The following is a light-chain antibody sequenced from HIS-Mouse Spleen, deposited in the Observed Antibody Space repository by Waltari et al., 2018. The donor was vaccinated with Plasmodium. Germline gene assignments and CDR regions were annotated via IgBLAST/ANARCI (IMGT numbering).Light chain of an antibody. CDR2: DNN. Sequence: QSVLPQPPSVSAAPGQKVTTSSSGCSSTVVHHSVSWCQKLPGTAPKLLIYDNNKRPSGIPDRFSGSKSGTSATLGITGLQTGDEADYYCGTWDSSLSAGVVFGGGTKLTVL. J-gene: IGLJ2*01. V-gene: IGLV1-51*01. CDR1: SSTVVHHS. CDR3: GTWDSSLSAGVV.